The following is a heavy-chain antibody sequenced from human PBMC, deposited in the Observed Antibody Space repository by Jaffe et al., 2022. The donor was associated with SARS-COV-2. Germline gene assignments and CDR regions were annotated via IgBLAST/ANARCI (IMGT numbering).Heavy chain of an antibody. J-gene: IGHJ6*03. CDR3: ARAANSWSLNIYYFYYMDV. CDR2: IIPVFGTV. D-gene: IGHD6-13*01. CDR1: GGGFDDSG. V-gene: IGHV1-69*01. Sequence: QVRLLQSGAEEKKPGSSVKVSCKASGGGFDDSGISWVRQAPGQGLEWLGGIIPVFGTVDYAPKFQGRVTITANESSNTAYMELTSLTSEDTAIYYCARAANSWSLNIYYFYYMDVWGTGTTITVSS.